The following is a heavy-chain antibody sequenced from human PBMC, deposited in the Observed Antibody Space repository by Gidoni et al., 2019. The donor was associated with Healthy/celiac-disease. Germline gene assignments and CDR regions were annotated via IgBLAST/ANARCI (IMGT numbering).Heavy chain of an antibody. CDR3: ARGDDSSGYDAFDI. CDR1: GFTFSSYE. Sequence: EVQLVESGGGLVQPGGSLRLSCAASGFTFSSYEMNWVRQAPGKGLGWFSYISSSGSTIYYADSVKGRFTISRDNAKNSLYLQMNSLRAEDTAVYYCARGDDSSGYDAFDIWGQGTMVTVSS. D-gene: IGHD3-22*01. J-gene: IGHJ3*02. CDR2: ISSSGSTI. V-gene: IGHV3-48*03.